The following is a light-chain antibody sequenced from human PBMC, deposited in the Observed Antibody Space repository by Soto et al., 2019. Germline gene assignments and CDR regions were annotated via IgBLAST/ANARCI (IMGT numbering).Light chain of an antibody. Sequence: EMVMTQSPFTLSLSPGERATLSCRASQSLSSNYLAWYQQKPGQAPRLLIYDSFSRATGIPDRFSGSGSGTDFTLTISRLEPEDSAVYYCQQYGTLITFGQRTRLEIK. CDR2: DSF. CDR3: QQYGTLIT. V-gene: IGKV3-20*01. CDR1: QSLSSNY. J-gene: IGKJ5*01.